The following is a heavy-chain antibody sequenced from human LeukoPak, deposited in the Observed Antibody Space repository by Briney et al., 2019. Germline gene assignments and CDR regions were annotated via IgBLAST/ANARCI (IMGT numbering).Heavy chain of an antibody. CDR2: IYTSGST. D-gene: IGHD2-15*01. Sequence: PSETLSLTCTVSGGSISSYYWSWIRHPAGKGLEWIGRIYTSGSTNYNPSLKSRVTMSVDTSKNQFSLKLSSVTAADTAVYYCASMEVVAASFDYWGQGTLVTVSS. CDR3: ASMEVVAASFDY. J-gene: IGHJ4*02. CDR1: GGSISSYY. V-gene: IGHV4-4*07.